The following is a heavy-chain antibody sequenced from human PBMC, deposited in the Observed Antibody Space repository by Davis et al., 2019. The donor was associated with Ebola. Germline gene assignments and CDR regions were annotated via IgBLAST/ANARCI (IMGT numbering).Heavy chain of an antibody. D-gene: IGHD4-17*01. CDR1: DFSFHDYA. CDR3: ARGALGVTTRHFDY. CDR2: ISAYGDKI. V-gene: IGHV3-43*02. J-gene: IGHJ4*02. Sequence: PGGSLRLSCEASDFSFHDYAIHWVRQAPGKGLEWVSLISAYGDKIDYAESVKGRFTVSRDNSRNSLYLQMSSLRVEDTAVYYCARGALGVTTRHFDYWGQGTLVTVSS.